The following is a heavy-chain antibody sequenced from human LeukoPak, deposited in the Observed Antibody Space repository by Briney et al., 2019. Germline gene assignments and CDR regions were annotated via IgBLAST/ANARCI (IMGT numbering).Heavy chain of an antibody. Sequence: SSGTLSLTCAVSGGSISSSDWWSWVRQPPGRGLEWIGYIWRSDHTNYNPSLKSRVTMSLDKSKNQFSLKLSSVTAADTAVYYCARDPHCSSTNCPFDFWGQGTLVTVSS. J-gene: IGHJ4*02. CDR2: IWRSDHT. CDR1: GGSISSSDW. V-gene: IGHV4-4*02. CDR3: ARDPHCSSTNCPFDF. D-gene: IGHD2-2*01.